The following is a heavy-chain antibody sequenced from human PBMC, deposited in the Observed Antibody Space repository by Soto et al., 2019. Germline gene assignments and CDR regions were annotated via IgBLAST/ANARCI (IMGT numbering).Heavy chain of an antibody. CDR2: IYYSGST. Sequence: QVQLQESGPGLVKPSQTLSLTCTVSGASINSGTYYWTWIRQHPGKGLEWIGYIYYSGSTYYNPSLKSRLTMSVDTSKNQFSLKLSSVTAADTAVYFCARDRHGDEIDYWGQGTLVTVSS. V-gene: IGHV4-31*03. CDR3: ARDRHGDEIDY. D-gene: IGHD4-17*01. CDR1: GASINSGTYY. J-gene: IGHJ4*02.